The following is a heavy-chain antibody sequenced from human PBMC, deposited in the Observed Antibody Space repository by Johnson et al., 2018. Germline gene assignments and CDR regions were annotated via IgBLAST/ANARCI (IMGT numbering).Heavy chain of an antibody. J-gene: IGHJ6*02. Sequence: QVQLVQSGAEVKKPGSSVKVSCKASGGTFSSYAISWVRQAPGQGLEWMGGIIPIFGTANYAQKFQGRVTITAEASTSTAYMERGSLRAEDTAVYYWARHLGEGYCSGGSCYPYYYYYGMDVWGQGTTVTVSS. D-gene: IGHD2-15*01. CDR3: ARHLGEGYCSGGSCYPYYYYYGMDV. V-gene: IGHV1-69*12. CDR1: GGTFSSYA. CDR2: IIPIFGTA.